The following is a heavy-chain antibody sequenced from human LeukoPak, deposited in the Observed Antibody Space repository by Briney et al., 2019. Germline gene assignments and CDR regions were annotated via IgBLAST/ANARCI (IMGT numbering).Heavy chain of an antibody. J-gene: IGHJ6*02. V-gene: IGHV5-51*01. D-gene: IGHD5-18*01. CDR2: IYPGDSDT. Sequence: GESLKISCKGSGYSFTSYWIGWVRQMPGKGLEWMGIIYPGDSDTRYSPSFQGQVTISADKSISTAYLQWSSLKASDTAMYYCARVDTAMAQDYYYGMDVWGQGTTVTVSS. CDR1: GYSFTSYW. CDR3: ARVDTAMAQDYYYGMDV.